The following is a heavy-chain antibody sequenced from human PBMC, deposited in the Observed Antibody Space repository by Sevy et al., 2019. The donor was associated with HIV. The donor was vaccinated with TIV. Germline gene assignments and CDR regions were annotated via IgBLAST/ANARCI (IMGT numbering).Heavy chain of an antibody. Sequence: GGSLRLSCAASGFTFSSYWMSWVRQAPGKGLEGVANIKQDGSEKYYVDSVKGRFTISRDNAKNSLYLQMNSLRAEDTAVYYCASLALGYYYYYYMDVWGKGTTVTVSS. J-gene: IGHJ6*03. CDR1: GFTFSSYW. CDR2: IKQDGSEK. V-gene: IGHV3-7*03. CDR3: ASLALGYYYYYYMDV. D-gene: IGHD7-27*01.